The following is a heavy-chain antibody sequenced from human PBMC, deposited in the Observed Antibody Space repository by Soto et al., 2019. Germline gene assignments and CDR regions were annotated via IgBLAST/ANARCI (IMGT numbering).Heavy chain of an antibody. CDR1: GFTVSSNY. CDR2: IYSGGST. D-gene: IGHD3-10*01. V-gene: IGHV3-66*01. Sequence: GGSLRLSCAASGFTVSSNYMSWVRQAPGKGLEWVSVIYSGGSTYYADSVKGRFTISRDNSKNTLYLQMNSLRAEDTAVYYCARGLFVGRFGELYFDYWGQGTLVTVSS. J-gene: IGHJ4*02. CDR3: ARGLFVGRFGELYFDY.